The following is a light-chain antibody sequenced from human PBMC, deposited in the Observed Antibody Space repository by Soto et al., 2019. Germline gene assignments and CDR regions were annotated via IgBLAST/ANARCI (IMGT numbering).Light chain of an antibody. Sequence: ENVLTQFPGTLSLSPGDTATLSCRASQTIFNSYLAWYQQKPGQAPRLLIYGASSRATGIPDRFSGGGSGTDFPLTITRLEPEDFAVYYCQQYGSSYTFSQGTKLEMK. V-gene: IGKV3-20*01. CDR1: QTIFNSY. J-gene: IGKJ2*01. CDR2: GAS. CDR3: QQYGSSYT.